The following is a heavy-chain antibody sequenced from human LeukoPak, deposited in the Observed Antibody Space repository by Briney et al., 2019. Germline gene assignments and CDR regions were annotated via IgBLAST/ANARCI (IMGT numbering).Heavy chain of an antibody. J-gene: IGHJ4*02. Sequence: GGSLRLSCAASGFTFSSYWMSWVRQAPGKGLEWVANIKQDGSEKYYVDSVKGRFTISRDNAKSSLYLQMKSLRVEDTAMYYCAIWYSGAYRRFDYWGQGTRVTVSS. CDR3: AIWYSGAYRRFDY. D-gene: IGHD1-26*01. CDR2: IKQDGSEK. V-gene: IGHV3-7*01. CDR1: GFTFSSYW.